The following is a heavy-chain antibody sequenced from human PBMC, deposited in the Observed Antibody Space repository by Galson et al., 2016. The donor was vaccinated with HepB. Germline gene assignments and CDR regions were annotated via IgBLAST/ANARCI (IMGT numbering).Heavy chain of an antibody. Sequence: SLRLSCAASGFTFDEYAMHWVRQAPGKGLEWVSGINWNSGSITYADSVKGRFTISRGNAKNSLYRQMDSLRPEDTALYYCTKDSWTAAKYFHHWGQGTLVTVSS. D-gene: IGHD3/OR15-3a*01. CDR1: GFTFDEYA. CDR3: TKDSWTAAKYFHH. V-gene: IGHV3-9*01. J-gene: IGHJ1*01. CDR2: INWNSGSI.